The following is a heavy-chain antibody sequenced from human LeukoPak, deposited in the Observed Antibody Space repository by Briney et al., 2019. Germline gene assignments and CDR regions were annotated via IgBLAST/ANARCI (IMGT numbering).Heavy chain of an antibody. CDR1: GFTFSSFA. D-gene: IGHD5-24*01. CDR2: ISGSGGGGGGGGT. Sequence: PGGSLRLSCAASGFTFSSFAMNWVRQAPGKGLEWVSGISGSGGGGGGGGTNYADSVKGRFTISRDNSKNTLYLQMNSLRAEDTAVYYCARGGLKWLPDAFDIWGQGTMVTVSS. CDR3: ARGGLKWLPDAFDI. V-gene: IGHV3-23*01. J-gene: IGHJ3*02.